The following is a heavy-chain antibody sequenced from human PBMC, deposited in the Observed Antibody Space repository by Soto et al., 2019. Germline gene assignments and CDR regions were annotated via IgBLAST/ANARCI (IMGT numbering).Heavy chain of an antibody. CDR2: IKSKTDGGTT. CDR3: TSLIAPAGLFDY. J-gene: IGHJ4*02. CDR1: GFTFSNAW. V-gene: IGHV3-15*01. Sequence: EVQLVESGGGLVKPGGSLRLSCAASGFTFSNAWMSWVRQAPGKGLEWVGRIKSKTDGGTTDYAAPVKGRFTISRDDSKHTLYLQMNSLKIAVTAVYYCTSLIAPAGLFDYWGQGPLVTVSS. D-gene: IGHD6-13*01.